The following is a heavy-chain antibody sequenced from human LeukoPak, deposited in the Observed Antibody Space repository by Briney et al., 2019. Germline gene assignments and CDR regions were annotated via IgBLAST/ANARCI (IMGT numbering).Heavy chain of an antibody. J-gene: IGHJ4*02. Sequence: GGSLRLSCAASGFTFSSYAMSWVRQAPGKGLEWVSAISGSGGSTYYADSVKGRFTISRDNSKSTLHLQMSSLRAEDTAIYYCAKDTSTRWYSSTPLPGDYWGQGTLVTVSS. CDR3: AKDTSTRWYSSTPLPGDY. V-gene: IGHV3-23*01. D-gene: IGHD6-13*01. CDR2: ISGSGGST. CDR1: GFTFSSYA.